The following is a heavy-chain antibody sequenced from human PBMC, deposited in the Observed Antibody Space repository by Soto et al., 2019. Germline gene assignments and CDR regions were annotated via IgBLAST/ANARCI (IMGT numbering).Heavy chain of an antibody. CDR2: ISATGGLK. Sequence: GSLRLSCAASGFTFTNYAMTWVRQSPGKGLQWVSGISATGGLKYYADSVQGRFTISRDNSKNTLYLQMDNLRDDDTAIYYCAREVGAPSGWLDPWDQGTQVTVSS. CDR3: AREVGAPSGWLDP. J-gene: IGHJ5*02. V-gene: IGHV3-23*01. D-gene: IGHD1-26*01. CDR1: GFTFTNYA.